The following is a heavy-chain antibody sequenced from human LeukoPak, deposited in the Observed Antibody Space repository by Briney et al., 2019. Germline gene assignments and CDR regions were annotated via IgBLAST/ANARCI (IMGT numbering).Heavy chain of an antibody. V-gene: IGHV4-4*07. CDR3: VRDGTGDSSGWHL. CDR2: FHTRGST. D-gene: IGHD6-19*01. CDR1: GGSISSYY. Sequence: KPSGTLSLTCTVSGGSISSYYWSWIRQPPGKGLQWIGRFHTRGSTDYNPSLMSRVSMSVDTSKNQFLLRLRSVTAADTAVYYCVRDGTGDSSGWHLWGQGTLVTVSS. J-gene: IGHJ4*02.